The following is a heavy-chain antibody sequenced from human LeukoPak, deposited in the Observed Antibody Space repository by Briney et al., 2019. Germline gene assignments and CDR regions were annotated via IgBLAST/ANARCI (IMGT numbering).Heavy chain of an antibody. CDR3: ARGMVRDYPCDY. V-gene: IGHV3-11*01. J-gene: IGHJ4*02. Sequence: GGSLRLSCAASGFTFSDYYMSWIRQAPGKGLEWVSYISSSGSTIYYADSVKGRFTISRDNAKNSLFLQMNSLRVEDTALYYCARGMVRDYPCDYWGQGTLVTVSS. D-gene: IGHD3-10*01. CDR1: GFTFSDYY. CDR2: ISSSGSTI.